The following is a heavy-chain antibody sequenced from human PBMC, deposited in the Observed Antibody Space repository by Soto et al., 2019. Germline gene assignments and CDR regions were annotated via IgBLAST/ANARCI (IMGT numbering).Heavy chain of an antibody. D-gene: IGHD3-3*01. Sequence: GASVKVSCKASGYAFTSYYMHWVRQAPVQGLEWMGIINPSCGSTSYAQKFQGRVTMTRDTSTSTVYMELRSLRSEDTAVYYCAREETLYDFWTGYYNSFDPWGQGTQVTVSS. CDR1: GYAFTSYY. V-gene: IGHV1-46*01. CDR2: INPSCGST. CDR3: AREETLYDFWTGYYNSFDP. J-gene: IGHJ5*02.